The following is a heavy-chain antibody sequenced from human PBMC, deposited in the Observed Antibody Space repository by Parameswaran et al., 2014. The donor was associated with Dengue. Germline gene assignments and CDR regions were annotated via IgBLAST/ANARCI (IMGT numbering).Heavy chain of an antibody. D-gene: IGHD3-10*01. CDR2: INAGNGNT. Sequence: WVRQAPGQRLEWMGWINAGNGNTKYSQKFQGRVTITRDTSASTAYMELSSLRSEDTAVYYCARYYPPYSYLDWGQGTLVTVSS. V-gene: IGHV1-3*01. CDR3: ARYYPPYSYLD. J-gene: IGHJ4*02.